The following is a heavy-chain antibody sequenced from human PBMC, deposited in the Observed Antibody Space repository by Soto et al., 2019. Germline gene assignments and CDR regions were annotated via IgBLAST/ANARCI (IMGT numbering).Heavy chain of an antibody. D-gene: IGHD3-10*01. CDR2: IIPIFGTA. CDR3: GVRGVIAPYYYYGMDV. V-gene: IGHV1-69*13. J-gene: IGHJ6*02. Sequence: GASVKVSCKSSGGTFSSYAISWVRQPPGQGLELMGGIIPIFGTANYGQKFQGRVTITADESTSTAYMGLSSLRSEDTAVYYCGVRGVIAPYYYYGMDVWGQGTTVTVSS. CDR1: GGTFSSYA.